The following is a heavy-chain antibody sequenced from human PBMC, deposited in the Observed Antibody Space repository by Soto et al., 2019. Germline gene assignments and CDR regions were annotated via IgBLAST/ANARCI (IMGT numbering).Heavy chain of an antibody. Sequence: PGESLKISCKGSGYSFTSNWIGWVRQMPGKGLEWMGIIYPGDSDTRYSPSFQGQVTISADKSISTAYLQWSSLKASDTAMYYCARYPRFQGLYNWFDPWGQGTLVTVSS. V-gene: IGHV5-51*01. J-gene: IGHJ5*02. CDR1: GYSFTSNW. CDR3: ARYPRFQGLYNWFDP. D-gene: IGHD3-3*01. CDR2: IYPGDSDT.